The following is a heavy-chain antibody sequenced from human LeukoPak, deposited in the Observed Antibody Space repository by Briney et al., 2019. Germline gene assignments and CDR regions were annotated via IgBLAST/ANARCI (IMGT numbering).Heavy chain of an antibody. Sequence: SETLSLTCTVSGDSMRNYYWSWIRQPAGKGPEWIGRIHGSGSTTYNLSLRSRVTMSVDTSKNQFSLNLNSLTAADTAVYYCARGAYGLGSRNWFDPWGQGTLVTVSS. CDR3: ARGAYGLGSRNWFDP. D-gene: IGHD3-10*01. J-gene: IGHJ5*02. CDR1: GDSMRNYY. V-gene: IGHV4-4*07. CDR2: IHGSGST.